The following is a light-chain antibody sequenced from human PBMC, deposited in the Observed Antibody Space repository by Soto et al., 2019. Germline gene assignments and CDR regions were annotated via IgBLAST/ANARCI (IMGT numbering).Light chain of an antibody. CDR3: SSYTSSSTLGVV. CDR1: SSDVGGYNY. Sequence: QSVLTQPASVSGSPGQSMTISCTGTSSDVGGYNYVSWYQQHPGKAPKLMIYDVSNRPSGVSNRFSGSKSGNTASLTISGLQAEDEADYYCSSYTSSSTLGVVFGGGTKVTVL. V-gene: IGLV2-14*01. CDR2: DVS. J-gene: IGLJ2*01.